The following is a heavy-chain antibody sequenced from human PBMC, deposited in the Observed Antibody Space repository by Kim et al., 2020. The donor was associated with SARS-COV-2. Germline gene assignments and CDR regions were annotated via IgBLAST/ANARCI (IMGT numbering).Heavy chain of an antibody. V-gene: IGHV4-31*03. D-gene: IGHD4-17*01. CDR1: GGSISSGGYY. CDR3: ARSQTTVTDWGWFDP. Sequence: SETLSLTCTVSGGSISSGGYYWSWIRQHPGKGLEWIGYIYYSGSTYYNPSLKSRVTISVDTSKNQFSLKLSSVTAADTAVYYCARSQTTVTDWGWFDPWGQGTLVSVSS. CDR2: IYYSGST. J-gene: IGHJ5*02.